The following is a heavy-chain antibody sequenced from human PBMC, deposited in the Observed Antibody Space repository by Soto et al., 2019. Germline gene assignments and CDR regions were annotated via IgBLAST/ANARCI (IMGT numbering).Heavy chain of an antibody. D-gene: IGHD3-10*01. CDR1: GYSFTSYG. J-gene: IGHJ6*02. CDR2: ISGYDGNT. CDR3: AREVLLWFGESQYYGMDV. Sequence: QVLLVQSGAEVKKPGASVKVSCKTSGYSFTSYGISWVRQAPGQGLERMGWISGYDGNTNYAQRFQGRVTTTADTSTTTAYMELRSLGSDDTAVYYCAREVLLWFGESQYYGMDVWGQGTTVTVSS. V-gene: IGHV1-18*04.